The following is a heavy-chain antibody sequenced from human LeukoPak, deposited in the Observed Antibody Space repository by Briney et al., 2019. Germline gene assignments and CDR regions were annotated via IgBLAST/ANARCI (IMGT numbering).Heavy chain of an antibody. D-gene: IGHD4-17*01. J-gene: IGHJ5*02. CDR1: GYTFTGYY. V-gene: IGHV1-2*02. Sequence: GASVKVSCKASGYTFTGYYMHWVRQAPGQGLEWMGWINPNSGDTHYAQKFQGRVTMTRDTSISTAYMELSSLRSEDTAVYYCARLSSHYGDYKVDPWGQGTLVTVSS. CDR3: ARLSSHYGDYKVDP. CDR2: INPNSGDT.